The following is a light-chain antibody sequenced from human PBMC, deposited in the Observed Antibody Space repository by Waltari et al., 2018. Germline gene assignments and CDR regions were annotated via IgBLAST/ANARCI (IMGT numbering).Light chain of an antibody. CDR1: EVLRTW. V-gene: IGKV1-12*01. CDR2: GAS. CDR3: QQAHTFPFT. J-gene: IGKJ3*01. Sequence: DIQMAQSPSSVSASVGDTVTITCRASEVLRTWLAWYQQKPVKAPKLLIYGASILQSGVPGRFRGSGSGTEFTLTISNLQPDDFASYYCQQAHTFPFTFGPGTKLYIK.